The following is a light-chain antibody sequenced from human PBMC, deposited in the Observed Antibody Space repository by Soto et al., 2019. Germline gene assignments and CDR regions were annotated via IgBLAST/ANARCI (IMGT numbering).Light chain of an antibody. CDR2: TVT. Sequence: QSVLTQPRSVSGSPGQSVTISCTGTSSDIGGYNYVSWYQQHPGKAPKLMIYTVTKRPSGVPDRFSGSKSDNTPSLTISGLQADDEADYYCCSYAGSSSYVFGTGTKVTVL. CDR1: SSDIGGYNY. CDR3: CSYAGSSSYV. J-gene: IGLJ1*01. V-gene: IGLV2-11*01.